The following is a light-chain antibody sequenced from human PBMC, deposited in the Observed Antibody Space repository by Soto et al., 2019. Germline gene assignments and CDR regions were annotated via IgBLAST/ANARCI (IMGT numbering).Light chain of an antibody. CDR2: KSN. CDR1: SSNIGNNY. Sequence: QSVLPQPPSASGTPGQTVTISCSGSSSNIGNNYVYWYQQVPGTAPKLLMYKSNQRPSGVPDRFSGSKSGTSASLAISGLRSEDEADYYCAAWDDRLSCWVFGGGTKVTVL. V-gene: IGLV1-47*01. CDR3: AAWDDRLSCWV. J-gene: IGLJ3*02.